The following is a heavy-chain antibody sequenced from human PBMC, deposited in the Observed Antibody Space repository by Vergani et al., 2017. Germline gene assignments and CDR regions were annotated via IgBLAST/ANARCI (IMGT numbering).Heavy chain of an antibody. V-gene: IGHV4-31*03. J-gene: IGHJ3*02. D-gene: IGHD6-6*01. CDR1: GVSISSGGYY. CDR2: IYYSGST. Sequence: QVQLQESGPGLVKPSQTLSLTRTVSGVSISSGGYYWSWIRQHPGEGLEWIGYIYYSGSTYYNPSLKSRVTISVDTSENQFSLKLSSVTAADTAVYYCARDFEYSNSFHTFDIWGQGTMVTVSS. CDR3: ARDFEYSNSFHTFDI.